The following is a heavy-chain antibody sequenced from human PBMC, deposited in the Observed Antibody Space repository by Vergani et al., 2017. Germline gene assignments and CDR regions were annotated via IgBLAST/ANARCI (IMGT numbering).Heavy chain of an antibody. V-gene: IGHV1-2*02. CDR3: ARDHLRSGSYMAWFAP. D-gene: IGHD1-26*01. CDR2: INPNTGDT. J-gene: IGHJ5*02. Sequence: QVQLMQSGAEVNKPGASVKVSFKASGYPFTAYYIHWMRQAPGQGLEWLGWINPNTGDTIYAQKFHGRFTMARDTSISTVYMEVTGVRADDTVVFYCARDHLRSGSYMAWFAPWGQGTLVTVSS. CDR1: GYPFTAYY.